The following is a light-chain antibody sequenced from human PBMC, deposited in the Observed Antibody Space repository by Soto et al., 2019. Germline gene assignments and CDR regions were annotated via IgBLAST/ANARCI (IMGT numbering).Light chain of an antibody. V-gene: IGLV2-14*01. J-gene: IGLJ1*01. CDR1: SSDVGGYNY. CDR3: SSFTSTSTYV. CDR2: EVN. Sequence: QSALTQPASVSESPGQSVTISCTGTSSDVGGYNYVSWYQQHPGKAPKLMIYEVNNRPSGISNRFSGSKSGNTASLTISGLQAEDAADYYCSSFTSTSTYVFGTGTKLTVL.